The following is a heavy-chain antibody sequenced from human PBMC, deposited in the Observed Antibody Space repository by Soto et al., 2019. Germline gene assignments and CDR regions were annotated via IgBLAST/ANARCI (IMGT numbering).Heavy chain of an antibody. Sequence: QVQLQESGPGVVEPSQTLSLTCTVSGGSINNNGYFWSWIRQPPGSGLEWIGHIYNSGSTYSNPSLKSRLIISVYTSQNQLPLKLGSVTAACTVVYYCARVPSGDKVDYWCQGALVTVSS. D-gene: IGHD1-26*01. CDR2: IYNSGST. V-gene: IGHV4-30-4*01. CDR1: GGSINNNGYF. J-gene: IGHJ4*02. CDR3: ARVPSGDKVDY.